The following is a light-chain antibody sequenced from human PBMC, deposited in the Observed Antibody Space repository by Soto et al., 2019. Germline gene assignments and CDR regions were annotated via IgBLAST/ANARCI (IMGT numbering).Light chain of an antibody. CDR3: QSSDSSLNV. J-gene: IGLJ1*01. Sequence: VLTQPPSVSGAPGQRVTISCTGSSSNIGAGYVVHWYQQLPGTAPKLLIYGNSNRPSGVPDRFSASKSGTSASLAITGLQAEDEADYYCQSSDSSLNVFGTGTKVTVL. CDR2: GNS. CDR1: SSNIGAGYV. V-gene: IGLV1-40*01.